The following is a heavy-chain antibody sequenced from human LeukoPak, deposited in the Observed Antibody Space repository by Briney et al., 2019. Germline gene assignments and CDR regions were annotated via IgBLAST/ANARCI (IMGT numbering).Heavy chain of an antibody. D-gene: IGHD5-12*01. CDR2: ISGSAVST. CDR3: AKVLEGGNSGYDLDY. Sequence: GGSLRLSCAVSGFTVSSNYMSWVRQAPGKGLEWVSAISGSAVSTDYVDSVKGRFTISRDNSKNKLYLQMNSLRAEDTAVYYCAKVLEGGNSGYDLDYWGQGTLVTVSS. V-gene: IGHV3-23*01. CDR1: GFTVSSNY. J-gene: IGHJ4*02.